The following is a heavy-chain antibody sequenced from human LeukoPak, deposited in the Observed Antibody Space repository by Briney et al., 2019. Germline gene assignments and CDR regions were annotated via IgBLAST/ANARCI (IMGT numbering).Heavy chain of an antibody. CDR2: INTDGSST. V-gene: IGHV3-74*01. CDR1: GFTFSSYW. D-gene: IGHD4-23*01. J-gene: IGHJ4*02. CDR3: ARTTVVTSFDY. Sequence: GGSLRLSCAASGFTFSSYWMHWVRQAPGKGLVWVSRINTDGSSTSYADSVKGRFTISRDNAKNTLYLQMNSLRAEDTAVYYCARTTVVTSFDYWGQGTLVTVSS.